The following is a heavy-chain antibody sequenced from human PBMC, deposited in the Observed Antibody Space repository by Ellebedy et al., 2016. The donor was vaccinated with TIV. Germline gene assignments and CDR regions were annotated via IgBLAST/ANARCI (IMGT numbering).Heavy chain of an antibody. D-gene: IGHD2-2*01. CDR3: ARAGCSGADCYDGYYYYYMDV. Sequence: ASVKVSXXASGGTFSNYAISWVRQAPGQGLEWMGGIIPIYGTADYAQKFRGRVTITADESTSTAYMELNSLRSEDTAVYYCARAGCSGADCYDGYYYYYMDVWGKGTTVTVSS. J-gene: IGHJ6*03. V-gene: IGHV1-69*13. CDR1: GGTFSNYA. CDR2: IIPIYGTA.